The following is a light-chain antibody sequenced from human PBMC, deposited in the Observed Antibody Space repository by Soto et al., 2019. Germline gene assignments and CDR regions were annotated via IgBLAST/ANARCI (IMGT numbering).Light chain of an antibody. J-gene: IGKJ1*01. CDR2: GAS. CDR1: QSISYN. Sequence: EIVMTQSPATLSVSPGERATLSCRASQSISYNLAWYQQKPGQAPRLLIYGASTRATGIPGRFSGSGSGTEFTLTITSLQPEDFAVYYCLQYNYWKTFGQGTKVEMK. CDR3: LQYNYWKT. V-gene: IGKV3-15*01.